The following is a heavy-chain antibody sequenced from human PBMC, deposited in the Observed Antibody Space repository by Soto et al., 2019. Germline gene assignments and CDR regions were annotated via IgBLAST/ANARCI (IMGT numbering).Heavy chain of an antibody. J-gene: IGHJ4*02. D-gene: IGHD3-22*01. Sequence: GGSLRLSCAASGFTFSGYGMHWVRQAPGKGLEWVAVISYDGSNKYYADSVKGRFTISRDNSKNTLYLQMNSLRAEDTAVYYCAKGLYYYDSSGRSPFDYWGQGTLVTVSS. CDR1: GFTFSGYG. V-gene: IGHV3-30*18. CDR3: AKGLYYYDSSGRSPFDY. CDR2: ISYDGSNK.